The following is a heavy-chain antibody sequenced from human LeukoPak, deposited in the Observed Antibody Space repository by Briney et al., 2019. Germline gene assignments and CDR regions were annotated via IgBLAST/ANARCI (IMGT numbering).Heavy chain of an antibody. D-gene: IGHD2-21*01. V-gene: IGHV1-46*01. CDR2: INPSGGST. J-gene: IGHJ3*02. Sequence: ASVKVSCKASGYTFTAYYIHWVRQAPGQGLEWMGIINPSGGSTSYAQKFQGRVTMTRDTSTSTVYMELSSLRSEDTAVYYCARVANQTFDIWGQGTMVTVSS. CDR3: ARVANQTFDI. CDR1: GYTFTAYY.